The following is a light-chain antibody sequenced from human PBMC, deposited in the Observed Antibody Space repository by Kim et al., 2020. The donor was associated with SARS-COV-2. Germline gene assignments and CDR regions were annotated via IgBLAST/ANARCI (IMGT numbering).Light chain of an antibody. CDR2: KAS. Sequence: LSASVVDGVTSTCRASQNINSQLAWYQQKPGKAPKLLIYKASNLEGGVPSRFSGSGYGTEFTLTITSLQPDDFATYYCQQYGSYWTFGQGTKVEIK. J-gene: IGKJ1*01. CDR1: QNINSQ. CDR3: QQYGSYWT. V-gene: IGKV1-5*03.